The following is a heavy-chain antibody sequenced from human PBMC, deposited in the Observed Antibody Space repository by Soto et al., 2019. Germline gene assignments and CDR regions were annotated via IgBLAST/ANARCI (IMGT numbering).Heavy chain of an antibody. CDR3: ARTMNRGYFDY. CDR1: GGSISGYY. CDR2: VHYSGTT. V-gene: IGHV4-59*01. J-gene: IGHJ4*02. Sequence: SETLSLTCTVSGGSISGYYWSWIWQSPGNGLEWIAYVHYSGTTKYNPSLKSRITISAETSKNQFSLILTSVTAADTAVYYCARTMNRGYFDYWGQGALVTVS. D-gene: IGHD3-10*01.